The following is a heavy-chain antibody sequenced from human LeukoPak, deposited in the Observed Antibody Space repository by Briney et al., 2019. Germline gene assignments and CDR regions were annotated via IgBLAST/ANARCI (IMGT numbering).Heavy chain of an antibody. CDR3: ARAVYGESGGRNWFDP. D-gene: IGHD3-16*01. CDR1: GGSISSGSYY. CDR2: IYTSGST. J-gene: IGHJ5*02. V-gene: IGHV4-61*02. Sequence: PSQTLSLTCTVSGGSISSGSYYWSWIRQPAGKGLEWIGRIYTSGSTNYNPSLKSRVTISVDTSKNQFSLKLSSVTAADTAVYYCARAVYGESGGRNWFDPWGQGTLVTVSS.